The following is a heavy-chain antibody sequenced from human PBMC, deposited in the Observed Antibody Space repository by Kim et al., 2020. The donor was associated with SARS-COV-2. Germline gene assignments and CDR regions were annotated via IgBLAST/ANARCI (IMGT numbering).Heavy chain of an antibody. CDR3: ARDILEYYYDSSGYYSDPANDAFDI. CDR1: GYTFTSYA. CDR2: INAGNGNT. D-gene: IGHD3-22*01. V-gene: IGHV1-3*01. Sequence: ASVKVSCKASGYTFTSYAMHWVRQAPGQRLEWMGWINAGNGNTKYSQKFQGRVTIARDTSASTAYMELSSLRSEDTAVYYCARDILEYYYDSSGYYSDPANDAFDIWGQGTMGTVSS. J-gene: IGHJ3*02.